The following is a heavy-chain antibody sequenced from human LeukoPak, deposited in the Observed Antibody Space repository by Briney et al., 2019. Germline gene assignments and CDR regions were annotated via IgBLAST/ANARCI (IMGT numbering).Heavy chain of an antibody. Sequence: WGSLSLSCAASGFTFSSYWLSWVRQAPGKGLEWVAHIKQDGSEKYYVSSVNGLFTISRTNANNSLYLQMNSLRAEDMAVYYCARDNTMVRGVIIQLYGMDVWGQGTTVTVSS. CDR3: ARDNTMVRGVIIQLYGMDV. CDR1: GFTFSSYW. CDR2: IKQDGSEK. J-gene: IGHJ6*02. V-gene: IGHV3-7*01. D-gene: IGHD3-10*01.